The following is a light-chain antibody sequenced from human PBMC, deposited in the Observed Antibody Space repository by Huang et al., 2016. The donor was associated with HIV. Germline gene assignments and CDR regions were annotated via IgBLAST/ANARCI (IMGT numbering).Light chain of an antibody. CDR1: QDINKY. CDR2: DAA. Sequence: DIQMTQSQSSLSASVGDRVTITCQASQDINKYLAWYHQKPGKASKLLIYDAAKLETGVPSRFIGSGSGTTFTFTISSLQPEDIATYYCQQYHALPVTFGGGTKVEIK. V-gene: IGKV1-33*01. CDR3: QQYHALPVT. J-gene: IGKJ4*01.